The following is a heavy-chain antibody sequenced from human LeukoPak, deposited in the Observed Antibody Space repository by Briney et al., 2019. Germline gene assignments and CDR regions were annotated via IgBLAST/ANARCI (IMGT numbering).Heavy chain of an antibody. CDR2: ISGSGGGT. CDR1: GFTISSSA. D-gene: IGHD1-26*01. CDR3: ARNGGSYFFGY. J-gene: IGHJ4*02. V-gene: IGHV3-23*01. Sequence: GGTLTLSCAASGFTISSSAMSWVRQAPGKGLEWVSGISGSGGGTYCADSVKGRFTISRDHSKNTLYLQMNSLRAEDTAVYYCARNGGSYFFGYWGQGTLVTVSS.